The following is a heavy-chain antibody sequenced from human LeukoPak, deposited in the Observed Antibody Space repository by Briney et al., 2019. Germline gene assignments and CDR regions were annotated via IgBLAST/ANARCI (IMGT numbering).Heavy chain of an antibody. V-gene: IGHV4-34*09. D-gene: IGHD5-18*01. J-gene: IGHJ4*02. CDR2: INHSGST. CDR3: ARDSGYSYGPLDY. Sequence: SETLSLTCAVYGGSFSGYYWSWIRQPPGKGLEWIGEINHSGSTYYNPSLKSRVTISVDTSKNQFSLKLTSVTAADTAVYYCARDSGYSYGPLDYWGQGTLVTVSS. CDR1: GGSFSGYY.